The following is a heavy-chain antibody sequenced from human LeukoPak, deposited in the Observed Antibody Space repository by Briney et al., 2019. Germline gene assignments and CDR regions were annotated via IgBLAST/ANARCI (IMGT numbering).Heavy chain of an antibody. CDR2: ISSSSSYI. Sequence: PGGSLRLSCAASGFTFSSYSMNWVRQAPGKGLEWVSSISSSSSYIYYADSVKGRFTISRDNAKNSLYLQMNSLRAEDTAVYYCAREIEMIRGGPLLDYWGQGALVTVSS. D-gene: IGHD3-10*01. CDR3: AREIEMIRGGPLLDY. V-gene: IGHV3-21*01. CDR1: GFTFSSYS. J-gene: IGHJ4*02.